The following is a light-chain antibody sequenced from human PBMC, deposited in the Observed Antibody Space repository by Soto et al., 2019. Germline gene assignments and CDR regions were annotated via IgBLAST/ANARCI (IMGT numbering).Light chain of an antibody. Sequence: DVVMTQTPLSSPVTLGQPASISCRSSQSLVYSDGNTYLSLLQLRPGQPPRLLIYQISHRFSGVPDRFSGTGVGTDFTVKISRVETEDCGRDVCVQFSLFPLTFGQGTKLEIK. J-gene: IGKJ1*01. CDR2: QIS. CDR1: QSLVYSDGNTY. V-gene: IGKV2-24*01. CDR3: VQFSLFPLT.